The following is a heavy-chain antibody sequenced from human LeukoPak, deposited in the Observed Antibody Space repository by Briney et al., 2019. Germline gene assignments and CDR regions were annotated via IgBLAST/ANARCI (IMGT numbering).Heavy chain of an antibody. V-gene: IGHV1-69*13. Sequence: SVKVSCKASGGTFGSYVISWVRQAPGQGLDWMGGIIPIFGTAHYAQKFQGRLTITADESTSTVYMEMSSLRSEDTAVYYCAKEGDTALVTGYFDLWGRGTLVTVSA. CDR3: AKEGDTALVTGYFDL. D-gene: IGHD5-18*01. CDR2: IIPIFGTA. J-gene: IGHJ2*01. CDR1: GGTFGSYV.